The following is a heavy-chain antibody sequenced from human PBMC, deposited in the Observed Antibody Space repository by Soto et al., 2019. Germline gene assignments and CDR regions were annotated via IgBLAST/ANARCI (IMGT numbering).Heavy chain of an antibody. V-gene: IGHV3-48*02. CDR3: ARESLEPDYYYYGMDV. Sequence: GGSLRLSCAASGFTFSSYSMNWVRQAPGKGLEWVSYISSSSSTIYYADSVKGRFTISRDNAKNSLYLQMNSLRDEDTAVYYCARESLEPDYYYYGMDVWGQGTTVTVSS. CDR2: ISSSSSTI. CDR1: GFTFSSYS. J-gene: IGHJ6*02. D-gene: IGHD1-1*01.